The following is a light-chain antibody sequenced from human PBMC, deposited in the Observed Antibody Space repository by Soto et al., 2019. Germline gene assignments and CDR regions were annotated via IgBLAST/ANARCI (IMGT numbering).Light chain of an antibody. J-gene: IGLJ1*01. CDR1: SRDVGTYSY. CDR2: EVS. Sequence: QSVLTQPAAVSVSRGQSISSSCSGTSRDVGTYSYVSCYHQHPGNAPPLLICEVSNRPSAVSNRFSRSKSAKTASLTISGLQAEDEGDSSWSNYRSRNTYKSLFGTGTKVA. CDR3: SNYRSRNTYKSL. V-gene: IGLV2-14*01.